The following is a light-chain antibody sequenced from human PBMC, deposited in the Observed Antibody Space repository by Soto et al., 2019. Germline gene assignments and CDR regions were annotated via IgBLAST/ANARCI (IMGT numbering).Light chain of an antibody. CDR2: AAS. Sequence: DIQMTQSPSSLSASVGDRVTITCRASQSISSYLNWYQQKPGKAPKLLIYAASSLQSEVPSRFSGSGSVTDFTLTISSLQPEDFATYYCQQSYSTLWTFGQGTKVEIK. CDR1: QSISSY. V-gene: IGKV1-39*01. CDR3: QQSYSTLWT. J-gene: IGKJ1*01.